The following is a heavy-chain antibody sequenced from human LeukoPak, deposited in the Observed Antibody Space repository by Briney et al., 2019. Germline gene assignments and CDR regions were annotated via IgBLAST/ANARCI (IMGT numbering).Heavy chain of an antibody. CDR2: ISTSSLYI. V-gene: IGHV3-21*01. J-gene: IGHJ4*02. D-gene: IGHD5-12*01. CDR1: GFTFSSYH. Sequence: GGSLRLSCTASGFTFSSYHMNWVRQAPGKGLEWVSSISTSSLYIYYSDSMKGRFTISRDNAKNSLYLQMNSLRAEDTAVYYCTRATRGGYDGYFDYWGQGTLVTVSS. CDR3: TRATRGGYDGYFDY.